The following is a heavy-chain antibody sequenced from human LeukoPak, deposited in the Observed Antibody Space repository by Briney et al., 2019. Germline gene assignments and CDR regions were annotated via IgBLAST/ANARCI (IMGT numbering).Heavy chain of an antibody. CDR2: ISWNSGSI. D-gene: IGHD4-17*01. CDR3: AEDLYGDYGEYYFDY. Sequence: PGGSLRLSCAASGFTFDDYAMHWVRQAPGKGLEWVSGISWNSGSIGYADSVKGRFTISRDNAKNSLYLQMNSLRAEDTALYYCAEDLYGDYGEYYFDYWGQGTLVTVSS. V-gene: IGHV3-9*01. CDR1: GFTFDDYA. J-gene: IGHJ4*02.